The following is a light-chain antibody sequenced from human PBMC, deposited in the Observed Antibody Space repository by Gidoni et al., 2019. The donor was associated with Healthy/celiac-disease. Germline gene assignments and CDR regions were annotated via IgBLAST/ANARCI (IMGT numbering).Light chain of an antibody. CDR3: QQRSNWPPIT. CDR2: DAS. Sequence: EIVLTQSPATLSLSPGERATLSCRASQSVSSYLAWYQQKPGQAPRLLIYDASNRATGIPARFSGSGSGKDVTLTIRSLETEDFAVYYCQQRSNWPPITFGQGTRLEIK. CDR1: QSVSSY. J-gene: IGKJ5*01. V-gene: IGKV3-11*01.